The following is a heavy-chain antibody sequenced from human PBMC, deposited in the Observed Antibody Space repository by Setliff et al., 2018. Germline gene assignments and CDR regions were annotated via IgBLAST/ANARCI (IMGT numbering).Heavy chain of an antibody. CDR3: FGAGTCSY. Sequence: GGSLRLSCTASGLSYSNYWVSWVRRAPGKGLEWLASINPHGSEKYYADSVKGRFTISRDNAKNSLSLQMDNLRIEDTAVYYCFGAGTCSYWGQGTLVTVSS. D-gene: IGHD3-10*01. CDR1: GLSYSNYW. J-gene: IGHJ4*02. V-gene: IGHV3-7*01. CDR2: INPHGSEK.